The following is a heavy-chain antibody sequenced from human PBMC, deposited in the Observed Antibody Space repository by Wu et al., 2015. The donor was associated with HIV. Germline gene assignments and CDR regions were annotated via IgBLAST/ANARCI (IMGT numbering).Heavy chain of an antibody. V-gene: IGHV1-2*02. J-gene: IGHJ4*02. CDR2: INPNSGGT. CDR3: ARDPTPSTIQLGEFDY. D-gene: IGHD3-16*01. CDR1: GYTFTGYY. Sequence: QVQLVQSGAEVKKPGASVKVSCKASGYTFTGYYMHWVRQAPGQGLEWMGWINPNSGGTNYAQKFQGRVTMTRDTSISTAYMELSRLRSDDTAVYYCARDPTPSTIQLGEFDYWGRGNPRSPSPQ.